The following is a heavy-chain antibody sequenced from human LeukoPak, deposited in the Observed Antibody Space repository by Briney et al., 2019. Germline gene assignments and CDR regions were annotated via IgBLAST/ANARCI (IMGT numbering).Heavy chain of an antibody. V-gene: IGHV3-66*01. D-gene: IGHD2/OR15-2a*01. Sequence: GGSLRLSCAASGFTVSSNYMNWVRQAPGKGLEWVSLINSGGSTNYADSVKGRFTISRDNSKNTLYLQMNSLRAEDTAVYYCANSNYYMDVWGKGTTVTVSS. CDR1: GFTVSSNY. J-gene: IGHJ6*03. CDR2: INSGGST. CDR3: ANSNYYMDV.